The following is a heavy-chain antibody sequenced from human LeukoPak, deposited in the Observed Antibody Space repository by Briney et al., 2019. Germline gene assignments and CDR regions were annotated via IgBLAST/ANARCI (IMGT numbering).Heavy chain of an antibody. CDR1: GGSISSSSYY. Sequence: PSETLSLTCTVSGGSISSSSYYWGWIRQPPGKGLEWIGSIYYSGSTYYNPSLKSRVTISVDTSKNQFSLKLSSVTAADTAVYYCARVDSGSWLNAFDIWGQGTMVTVSS. D-gene: IGHD1-26*01. V-gene: IGHV4-39*07. CDR2: IYYSGST. J-gene: IGHJ3*02. CDR3: ARVDSGSWLNAFDI.